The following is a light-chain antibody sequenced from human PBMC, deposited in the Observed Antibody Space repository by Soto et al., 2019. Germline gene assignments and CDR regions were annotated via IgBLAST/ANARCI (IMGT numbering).Light chain of an antibody. J-gene: IGKJ5*01. CDR2: GAS. CDR3: QQYSNWPPIT. V-gene: IGKV3-15*01. Sequence: EIVMTQSPATPSVSPGERATLSCRASQSVSSNLAWYQQKPGQAPRLLIYGASTRATGIPARFSGSGSGTEFTLTISSLQSEDFAVYYCQQYSNWPPITFGQGTRLEIK. CDR1: QSVSSN.